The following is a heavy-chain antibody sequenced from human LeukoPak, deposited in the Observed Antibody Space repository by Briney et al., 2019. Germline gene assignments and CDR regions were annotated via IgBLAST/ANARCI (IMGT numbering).Heavy chain of an antibody. J-gene: IGHJ6*03. V-gene: IGHV1-18*01. CDR2: ISAYNGNT. Sequence: ASMKVSCKASGYTFTSYGISWVRQAPGQGLEWMGWISAYNGNTNYAQKLQGRVTMTTDTSTSTAYMELRSLRSEDTAVYYCARVAAEVVGVPGAIGFGWLRRDYYYMDVWGKGTTVTVSS. CDR1: GYTFTSYG. D-gene: IGHD2-2*02. CDR3: ARVAAEVVGVPGAIGFGWLRRDYYYMDV.